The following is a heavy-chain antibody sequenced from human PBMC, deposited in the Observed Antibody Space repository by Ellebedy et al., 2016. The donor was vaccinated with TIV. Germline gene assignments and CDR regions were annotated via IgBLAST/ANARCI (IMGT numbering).Heavy chain of an antibody. D-gene: IGHD3-22*01. Sequence: PGGSLRLSCAASGFTVSSYYMSWVRQAPGKGLEWVSIIYSGGSTYYGDSVKGRFTVSRDNSKNTLYLQMNSLRAEDTAVYYCARGVYDSSDYYPFDYWGQGTLVTVSS. CDR3: ARGVYDSSDYYPFDY. J-gene: IGHJ4*02. CDR2: IYSGGST. V-gene: IGHV3-66*01. CDR1: GFTVSSYY.